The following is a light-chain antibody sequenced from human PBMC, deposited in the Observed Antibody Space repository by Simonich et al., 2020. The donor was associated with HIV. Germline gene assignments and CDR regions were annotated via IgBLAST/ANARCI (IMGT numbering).Light chain of an antibody. J-gene: IGKJ1*01. CDR1: QIISSY. Sequence: DIQMTQSPSSLSASVGDRVTITCRASQIISSYLNWYQQKPGKAPKLLIYAASSLQSGVPSRFSGSGSGTDFTLTISSLQPEDFATYYCQQSYNTPRTFGQGSKVEIK. CDR3: QQSYNTPRT. V-gene: IGKV1-39*01. CDR2: AAS.